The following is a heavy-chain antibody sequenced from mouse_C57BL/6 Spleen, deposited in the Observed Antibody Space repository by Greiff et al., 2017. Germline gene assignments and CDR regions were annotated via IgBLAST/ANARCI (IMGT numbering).Heavy chain of an antibody. V-gene: IGHV1-82*01. D-gene: IGHD2-3*01. Sequence: VKLVESGPELVKPGASVKISCKASGYAFSSSWMNWVKQRPGKGLEWIGRIYPGDGDTNYNGKFKGKATLTADKSSSTAYMQLSSLTSEDSAVYFCARGNDGYYEGFAYWGQGTLVTVSA. CDR2: IYPGDGDT. CDR1: GYAFSSSW. J-gene: IGHJ3*01. CDR3: ARGNDGYYEGFAY.